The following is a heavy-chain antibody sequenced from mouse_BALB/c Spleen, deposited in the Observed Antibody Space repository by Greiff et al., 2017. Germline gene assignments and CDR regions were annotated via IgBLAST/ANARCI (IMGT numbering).Heavy chain of an antibody. Sequence: QVQLQQSGAELARPGASVKLSCKASGYTFTDYYINWVKQRPGQGLAWIGEIYPGSGNTYYNEKFTGKATLTADKSSSTAYMQLSSLTSEDSAGYGGARGEDYYGDVGYWGQGTTLTVSS. CDR3: ARGEDYYGDVGY. V-gene: IGHV1-77*01. CDR1: GYTFTDYY. J-gene: IGHJ2*01. CDR2: IYPGSGNT. D-gene: IGHD2-13*01.